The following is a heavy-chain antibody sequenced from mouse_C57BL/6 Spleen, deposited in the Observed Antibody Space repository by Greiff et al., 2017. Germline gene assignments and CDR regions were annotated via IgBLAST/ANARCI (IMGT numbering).Heavy chain of an antibody. CDR1: GYTFPNSY. CDR2: INPTNGGT. J-gene: IGHJ2*01. Sequence: EVQLQQSGPELVKPGASVKISCKASGYTFPNSYMNWVKQSPGKSLGWIGVINPTNGGTSYNQKFKGKATLTVDKSSSTAYMQLRSLTSEDSAVYYCARGLGSYFDYWGQGTTLTVSS. CDR3: ARGLGSYFDY. V-gene: IGHV1-26*01. D-gene: IGHD3-3*01.